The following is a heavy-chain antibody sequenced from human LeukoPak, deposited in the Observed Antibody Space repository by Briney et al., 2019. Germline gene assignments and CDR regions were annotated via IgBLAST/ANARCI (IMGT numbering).Heavy chain of an antibody. Sequence: PGGSLRLSCAASGSTFSSYAMSWVRQAPGKGLEWVSAISGSGGSTYYADSVKGRFTISRDNSKNTLYLQMNSLRAEDTAVYYCATDDSSGYYYLFDYWGQGTLVTVSS. CDR3: ATDDSSGYYYLFDY. CDR2: ISGSGGST. CDR1: GSTFSSYA. J-gene: IGHJ4*02. D-gene: IGHD3-22*01. V-gene: IGHV3-23*01.